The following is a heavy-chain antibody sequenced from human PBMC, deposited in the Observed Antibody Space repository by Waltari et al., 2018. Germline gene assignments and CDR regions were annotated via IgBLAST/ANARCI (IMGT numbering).Heavy chain of an antibody. D-gene: IGHD3-3*01. CDR2: IKSKTDGGTT. CDR3: TTLFGDFWSGYFFDY. Sequence: EVQLVESGGDLVRPGGSLRLSCAASGFSFSNAWMSWVRQAPGKGLEWVGRIKSKTDGGTTDYAAPVKSRFTISRDDSENTLYLQMNSLKTEDTAVYYCTTLFGDFWSGYFFDYWGQGTLVTVSS. J-gene: IGHJ4*02. CDR1: GFSFSNAW. V-gene: IGHV3-15*01.